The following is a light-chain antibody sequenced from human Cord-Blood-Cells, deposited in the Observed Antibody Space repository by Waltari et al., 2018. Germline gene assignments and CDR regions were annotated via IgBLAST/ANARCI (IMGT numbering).Light chain of an antibody. CDR2: DAS. Sequence: DIQLTQSPSSLCASVVVTVNINCQASQDISNYLNWYQQKPGKAPKLLIYDASNLETGVPSRFSGSGSGTDFTFTISSLQPEDIATYYCQQYDNLPWTFGQGTKVEIK. V-gene: IGKV1-33*01. CDR1: QDISNY. CDR3: QQYDNLPWT. J-gene: IGKJ1*01.